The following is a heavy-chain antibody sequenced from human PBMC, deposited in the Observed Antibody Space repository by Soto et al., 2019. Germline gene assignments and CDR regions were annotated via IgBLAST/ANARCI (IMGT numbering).Heavy chain of an antibody. CDR3: AREEDSDILTGFFDY. CDR1: VFTCSRGW. Sequence: PGVSLRLSCASAVFTCSRGWMHWGRQAPGKVVLWVSRSNGDGSTTAYADAVEGRFTIARDNADNTLYLQMNSLRAEDTAVYYCAREEDSDILTGFFDYWGQGSLVTVSS. V-gene: IGHV3-74*01. CDR2: SNGDGSTT. D-gene: IGHD3-9*01. J-gene: IGHJ4*02.